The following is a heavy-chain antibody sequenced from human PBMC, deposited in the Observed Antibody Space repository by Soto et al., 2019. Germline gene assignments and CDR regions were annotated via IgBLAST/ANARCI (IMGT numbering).Heavy chain of an antibody. J-gene: IGHJ6*02. Sequence: PGESLKISCKGSGYSFTSYWIGWVRQMPGKGLELMGIIYPGDSDTRYSPSFQGQVTISADKSISTAYLQWSSLKASDTATYYCARTQGAEDSSGYYFGWPSGMDVWGQGTTVTVSS. CDR3: ARTQGAEDSSGYYFGWPSGMDV. D-gene: IGHD3-22*01. CDR2: IYPGDSDT. V-gene: IGHV5-51*01. CDR1: GYSFTSYW.